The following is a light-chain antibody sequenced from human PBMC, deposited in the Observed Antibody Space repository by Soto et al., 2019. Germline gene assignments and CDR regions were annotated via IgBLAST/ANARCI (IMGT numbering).Light chain of an antibody. V-gene: IGLV1-40*01. CDR3: PSYDSSLSGYV. CDR1: SSNIGACYD. J-gene: IGLJ1*01. CDR2: GNS. Sequence: QSVLTQSPSVSGAPGQRVTISFTGSSSNIGACYDVHWYQQLPGTAPKLLIYGNSDRPSGVPDRFSGSKSGTSASLAITGLQAEDEADYYCPSYDSSLSGYVFGTGTKVTVL.